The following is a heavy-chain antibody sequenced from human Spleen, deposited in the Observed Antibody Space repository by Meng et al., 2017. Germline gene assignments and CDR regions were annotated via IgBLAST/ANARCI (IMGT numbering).Heavy chain of an antibody. CDR1: GFTFSSYA. Sequence: GESLKISCAASGFTFSSYAMSWVRQAPGKGLEWVSAISGSGGSTYYADSVKGRFTISRDNSKNTLYLQMNSLRAEDTAVYYCAKGKKNQKISGLNYYGSGSYYPNEDYFDYWGQGTLVTVSS. V-gene: IGHV3-23*01. CDR2: ISGSGGST. D-gene: IGHD3-10*01. J-gene: IGHJ4*02. CDR3: AKGKKNQKISGLNYYGSGSYYPNEDYFDY.